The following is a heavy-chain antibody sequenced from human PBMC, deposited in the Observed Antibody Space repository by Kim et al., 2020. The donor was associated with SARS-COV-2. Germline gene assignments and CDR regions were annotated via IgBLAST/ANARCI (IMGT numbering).Heavy chain of an antibody. V-gene: IGHV3-53*01. CDR2: IYSGGST. CDR1: GFIVSDNY. Sequence: GGSLRLSCAASGFIVSDNYMSWVRQAPGKGLAWVSIIYSGGSTYYADSVKGRFTISRDNSKNTLYLQMNSLGAEDTAVYYCARDLIAAADTGADAYYYYGMDVLGQGTTVTVSS. J-gene: IGHJ6*02. CDR3: ARDLIAAADTGADAYYYYGMDV. D-gene: IGHD6-13*01.